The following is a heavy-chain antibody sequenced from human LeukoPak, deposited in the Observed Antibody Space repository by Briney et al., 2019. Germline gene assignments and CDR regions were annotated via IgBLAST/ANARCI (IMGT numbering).Heavy chain of an antibody. J-gene: IGHJ5*02. V-gene: IGHV3-33*01. D-gene: IGHD4-23*01. CDR2: IWYGGSNK. CDR1: GFTFSSYG. Sequence: GGSLRLSCAASGFTFSSYGMHWVRQAPGKGLEWVAVIWYGGSNKYYADSVKGRFTISRDNSKNTLYLQMNSLRAEDTAVYYCARDGVDGGNPSHWFDPWGQGTVVTVSS. CDR3: ARDGVDGGNPSHWFDP.